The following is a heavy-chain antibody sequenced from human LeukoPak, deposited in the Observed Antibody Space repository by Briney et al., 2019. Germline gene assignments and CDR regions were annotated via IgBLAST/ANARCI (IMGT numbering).Heavy chain of an antibody. J-gene: IGHJ3*02. CDR1: GYTFIDYY. V-gene: IGHV1-46*01. CDR3: ATHGGAYCSGGSCAFDI. D-gene: IGHD2-15*01. CDR2: INPRGDSA. Sequence: ASVKVSCKASGYTFIDYYMHWVRQAPGQGLEWMGIINPRGDSASHAQKFQGRVTMTEDTSTDTAYKELSSLRSEDTAVYYCATHGGAYCSGGSCAFDIWGQGTMVTVSS.